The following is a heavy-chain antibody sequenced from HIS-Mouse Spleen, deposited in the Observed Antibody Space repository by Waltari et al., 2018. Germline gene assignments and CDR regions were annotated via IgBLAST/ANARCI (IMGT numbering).Heavy chain of an antibody. CDR1: GCTFSSYA. CDR2: ISYDGSNK. D-gene: IGHD3-22*01. V-gene: IGHV3-30-3*01. CDR3: ARDWYYYDSSGYAFDI. Sequence: QVQLVESGGGVVQPGRSLRLSCAASGCTFSSYALHWVRQAPGKGLEWVAVISYDGSNKYYADSVKGRFTISRDNSKNTLYLQMNSLRAEDTAVYYCARDWYYYDSSGYAFDIWGQGTMVTVSS. J-gene: IGHJ3*02.